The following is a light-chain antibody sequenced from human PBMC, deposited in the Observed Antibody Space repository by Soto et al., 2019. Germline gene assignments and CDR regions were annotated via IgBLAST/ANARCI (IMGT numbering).Light chain of an antibody. CDR1: SSNIGAGYD. Sequence: QSVLTQPPSVSGAPGQRVTISCTGSSSNIGAGYDVHWYQQFPGTTPKFLMYSNNQRPSGVPGRFSVSKSGTSASLAISGLRSEDEADYYCAAWDDNLSGWVFGGGTKLTVL. J-gene: IGLJ3*02. CDR3: AAWDDNLSGWV. CDR2: SNN. V-gene: IGLV1-47*02.